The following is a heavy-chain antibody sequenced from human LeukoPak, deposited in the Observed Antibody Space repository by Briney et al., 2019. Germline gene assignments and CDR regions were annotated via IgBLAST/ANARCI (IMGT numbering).Heavy chain of an antibody. Sequence: SQTLSLTCAISGDSVSSKNGAWNWIRQSPSRGLEWLGRTYYRSKWYDEYADSVKGRVTISPDTSKNQFSLHVYSVTPEDTAVYYGARDLGTSGWYTFDFWGQGTLVTVSS. CDR2: TYYRSKWYD. D-gene: IGHD6-19*01. CDR1: GDSVSSKNGA. CDR3: ARDLGTSGWYTFDF. V-gene: IGHV6-1*01. J-gene: IGHJ5*01.